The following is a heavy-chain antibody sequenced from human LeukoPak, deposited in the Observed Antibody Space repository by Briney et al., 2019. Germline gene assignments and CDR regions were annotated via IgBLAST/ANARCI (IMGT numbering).Heavy chain of an antibody. J-gene: IGHJ5*02. Sequence: WMGWISAYNGNTNYAQKLQGRVTMTTDTSTSTAYMELRSLRSDDTAVYYCARDLRENWFDPWGQGTLVTVSS. V-gene: IGHV1-18*01. CDR3: ARDLRENWFDP. CDR2: ISAYNGNT. D-gene: IGHD3-3*01.